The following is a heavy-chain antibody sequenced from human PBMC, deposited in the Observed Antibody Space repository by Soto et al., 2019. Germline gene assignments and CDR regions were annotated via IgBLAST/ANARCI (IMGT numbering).Heavy chain of an antibody. CDR2: ISGSGGST. J-gene: IGHJ4*02. V-gene: IGHV3-23*01. CDR1: GFTFSSYA. D-gene: IGHD3-10*01. Sequence: GGSLRLSCAASGFTFSSYAMSWVRQAPGKGLEWVSAISGSGGSTYYADSVKGRFTISRDNSKNTLYLQMNSLRAEDTAVYYCAKDTEPTYYYGSGSFIFDYWGQGTLVTVSS. CDR3: AKDTEPTYYYGSGSFIFDY.